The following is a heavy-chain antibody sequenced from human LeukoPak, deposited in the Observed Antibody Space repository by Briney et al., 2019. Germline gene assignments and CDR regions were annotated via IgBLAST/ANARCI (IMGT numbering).Heavy chain of an antibody. Sequence: GGSLRLSCAASRFTFSSYAMSWVRQAPGKGLEGVSAISGSGGSTYYADSVKGRFTISRDNSKNTLYLQMNSLRAEDTAVYYCAKTPNYYDSSGYYRMYYFDYWGQGTLVTVSS. D-gene: IGHD3-22*01. CDR1: RFTFSSYA. CDR3: AKTPNYYDSSGYYRMYYFDY. CDR2: ISGSGGST. J-gene: IGHJ4*02. V-gene: IGHV3-23*01.